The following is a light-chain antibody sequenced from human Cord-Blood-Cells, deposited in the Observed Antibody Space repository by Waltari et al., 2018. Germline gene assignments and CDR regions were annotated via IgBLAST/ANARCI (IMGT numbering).Light chain of an antibody. V-gene: IGKV1-39*01. CDR1: QSISSY. CDR2: AAS. Sequence: DIQMTQSPSSLSVSVGDRVTITCRASQSISSYLNWYQQKPGKAPKLLIYAASSLQSGDPARFSGSGSGTECTRTISSLQPEDFATCYCQQRYNTPFTFGHGTKVDIK. CDR3: QQRYNTPFT. J-gene: IGKJ3*01.